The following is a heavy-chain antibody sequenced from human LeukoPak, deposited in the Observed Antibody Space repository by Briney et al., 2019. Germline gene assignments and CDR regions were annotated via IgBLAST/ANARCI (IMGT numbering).Heavy chain of an antibody. V-gene: IGHV1-24*01. CDR1: GYTLTELS. CDR3: ATREFSFESRTDY. Sequence: ASVKVSCKVPGYTLTELSMHWVRQAPGKGLEWMGGFDPEDGETIYAQKFQGRVTMTEDTSTDTAYMELSSLRSEDTAVYYCATREFSFESRTDYWGQGTLVTVSS. J-gene: IGHJ4*02. D-gene: IGHD3-3*01. CDR2: FDPEDGET.